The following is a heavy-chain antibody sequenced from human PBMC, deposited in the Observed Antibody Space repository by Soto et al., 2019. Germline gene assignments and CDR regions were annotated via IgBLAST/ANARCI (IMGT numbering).Heavy chain of an antibody. J-gene: IGHJ6*02. V-gene: IGHV3-30*18. CDR2: ISYDGSEK. D-gene: IGHD6-19*01. CDR1: GFSFSKYG. CDR3: AKGYEVSPPVASAWYSNYFYGVDV. Sequence: QVALVESGGGVVRPGRSLRLSCGASGFSFSKYGMHWVRQAPGEGLEWLSLISYDGSEKWYAESVKGRFTISRDNSKNTLYLQMNSLRVDDTAVYFCAKGYEVSPPVASAWYSNYFYGVDVWGRGTTVTVSS.